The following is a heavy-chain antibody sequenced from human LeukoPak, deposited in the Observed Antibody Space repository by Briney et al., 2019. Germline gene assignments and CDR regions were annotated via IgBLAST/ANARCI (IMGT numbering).Heavy chain of an antibody. Sequence: SETLSLTCTVSGGSISSSSYYWGWIRQPPGKGLEWIGSIYYSGSTYYNPSLKSRVTISVDTSKNQFFLKLSSVTAADTAVYYCARDAVTIFGVVIDYWGQGTLVTVSS. J-gene: IGHJ4*02. CDR1: GGSISSSSYY. D-gene: IGHD3-3*01. V-gene: IGHV4-39*07. CDR2: IYYSGST. CDR3: ARDAVTIFGVVIDY.